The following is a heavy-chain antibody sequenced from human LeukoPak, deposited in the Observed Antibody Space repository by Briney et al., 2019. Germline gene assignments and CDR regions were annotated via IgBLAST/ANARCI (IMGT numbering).Heavy chain of an antibody. CDR3: AKDSTTHLAQGDY. CDR1: GFTFSSYG. V-gene: IGHV3-30*18. CDR2: ISYDGSNK. D-gene: IGHD4-17*01. J-gene: IGHJ4*02. Sequence: PGGSLRLSCAASGFTFSSYGMHWVRQAPGKGLEWVAVISYDGSNKYYADSVKGRFTISRDNFKNTLYLQMNSLRAEDTAVYYCAKDSTTHLAQGDYWGQGTLVTVSS.